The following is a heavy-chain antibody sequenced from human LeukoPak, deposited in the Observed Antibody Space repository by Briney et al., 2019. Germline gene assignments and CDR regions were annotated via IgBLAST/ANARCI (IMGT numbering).Heavy chain of an antibody. V-gene: IGHV1-18*01. CDR2: ISAYNGNT. CDR1: GYTFTSYG. CDR3: ARARYFDWTTSYGMDV. D-gene: IGHD3-9*01. J-gene: IGHJ6*02. Sequence: ASVKVSCKASGYTFTSYGISWVRQAPGQGLEWMGWISAYNGNTNYAQTLQGRVTMTTDTSTSTAYIELRSLRSEDTAVYYCARARYFDWTTSYGMDVWGQGTTVTVSS.